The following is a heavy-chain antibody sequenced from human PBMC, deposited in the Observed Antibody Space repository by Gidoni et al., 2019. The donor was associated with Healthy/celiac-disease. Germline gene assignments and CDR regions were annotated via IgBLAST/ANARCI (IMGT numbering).Heavy chain of an antibody. CDR2: IYPGDSDT. V-gene: IGHV5-51*01. CDR1: GYSFTSSW. CDR3: ARLGCSSTSCYEYYYYYGMDV. D-gene: IGHD2-2*01. J-gene: IGHJ6*02. Sequence: EVQLVQSGAEVKKPGESLKISCKGSGYSFTSSWIGWVRQMPGKGLEWMGIIYPGDSDTRYSPSFQGQVTISADKSISTAYLQWSSLKASDTAMYYCARLGCSSTSCYEYYYYYGMDVWGQGTTVTVSS.